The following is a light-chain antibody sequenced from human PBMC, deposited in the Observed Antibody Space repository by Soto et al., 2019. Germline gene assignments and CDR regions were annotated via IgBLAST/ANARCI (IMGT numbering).Light chain of an antibody. CDR3: CSYTSGSPYV. CDR2: DVS. CDR1: SSDVGSYNL. J-gene: IGLJ1*01. V-gene: IGLV2-23*02. Sequence: QSVLTQPASVSGSPGQSITISCTGTSSDVGSYNLVTWYQHNPGKAPKLLIYDVSKWPSGVSNRFSGSKSGNTASLTIFGLQAEDEADSSCCSYTSGSPYVSVPGTKVTVL.